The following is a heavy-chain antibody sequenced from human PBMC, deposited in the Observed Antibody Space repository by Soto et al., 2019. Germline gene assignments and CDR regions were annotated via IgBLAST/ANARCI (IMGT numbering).Heavy chain of an antibody. J-gene: IGHJ5*02. V-gene: IGHV1-18*01. Sequence: QVQLVQSGAEVKKAGASVKVSCKASGYTFYRYGIPWVRQAPGQGLEWMGWINPSNDNTNYAQKFRGRVTMTTDAPTRTAHMELRSLKSDDTAVYYCARDTQQDSNGYYLEWFDPWGQGTLVTVSS. CDR1: GYTFYRYG. CDR3: ARDTQQDSNGYYLEWFDP. D-gene: IGHD3-22*01. CDR2: INPSNDNT.